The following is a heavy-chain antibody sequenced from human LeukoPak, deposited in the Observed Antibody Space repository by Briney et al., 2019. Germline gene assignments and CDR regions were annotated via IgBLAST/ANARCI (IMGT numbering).Heavy chain of an antibody. CDR3: TTAYDILTGYYNVY. Sequence: GSLKVSCAASGFTFSNAWMSWVRQAPGKGLEWVGRIKSKTDGGTTDYAVAVKSRHTISRDDSKNTLYLQMNSLKTEDTAVYYCTTAYDILTGYYNVYWGQGALVSASS. CDR1: GFTFSNAW. J-gene: IGHJ4*02. D-gene: IGHD3-9*01. V-gene: IGHV3-15*01. CDR2: IKSKTDGGTT.